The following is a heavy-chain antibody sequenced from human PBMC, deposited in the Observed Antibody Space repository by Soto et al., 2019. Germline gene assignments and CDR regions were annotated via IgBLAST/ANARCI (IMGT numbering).Heavy chain of an antibody. V-gene: IGHV4-61*01. Sequence: PSETLSLTCTVSGGSVSSGSYYWSWIRQPPGKGLEWIGYIYYSGSTNYNPSLKSRVTISVDTSKNQFSLKLSSVTAADTAVYYCAGDRNDFYGDLQYFDYWGQGTLVTVSS. CDR1: GGSVSSGSYY. CDR2: IYYSGST. D-gene: IGHD4-17*01. CDR3: AGDRNDFYGDLQYFDY. J-gene: IGHJ4*02.